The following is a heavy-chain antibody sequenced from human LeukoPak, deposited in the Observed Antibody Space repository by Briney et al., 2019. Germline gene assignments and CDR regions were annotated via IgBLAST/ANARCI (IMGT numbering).Heavy chain of an antibody. CDR3: ARDRYSSRGYFDY. CDR1: GGSISSSSYY. J-gene: IGHJ4*02. Sequence: PSETLSLTCTVSGGSISSSSYYWGWIRQPPGKGLEWIGSIYYSGSTYYNPSLKSRVTISVDTSKNQFSLKLSSVTAADTAVYYCARDRYSSRGYFDYWGQGTLVTVSS. V-gene: IGHV4-39*02. D-gene: IGHD6-13*01. CDR2: IYYSGST.